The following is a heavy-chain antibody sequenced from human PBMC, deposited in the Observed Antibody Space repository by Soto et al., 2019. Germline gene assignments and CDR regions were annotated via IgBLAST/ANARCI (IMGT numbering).Heavy chain of an antibody. Sequence: SQTLSLTCVISGDSVSSNSAAWNWIRQSPSRGLEWLGRTYYRSKWYNDYAVSVKSRITINPDTSKNQFSLQLNSVTPEDTAVYYCARSGRIRASEDYYGSGSYSPSYYCGMDVWSHGTTVTVS. D-gene: IGHD3-10*01. V-gene: IGHV6-1*01. CDR2: TYYRSKWYN. CDR1: GDSVSSNSAA. J-gene: IGHJ6*02. CDR3: ARSGRIRASEDYYGSGSYSPSYYCGMDV.